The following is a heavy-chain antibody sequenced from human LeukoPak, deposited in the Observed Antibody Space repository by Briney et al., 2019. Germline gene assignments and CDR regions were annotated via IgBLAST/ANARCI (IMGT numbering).Heavy chain of an antibody. D-gene: IGHD2-15*01. Sequence: GGSLRLSCAASGFTFSSYDTTWVRQTPGKGLEWVALTSRSGGTTYYADSVKGRFTISRDNSKNTLYLQMNSLRAEDTAEYYCAKRGGTESFYYYYYMDVWGKGTTVTVSS. CDR3: AKRGGTESFYYYYYMDV. CDR2: TSRSGGTT. V-gene: IGHV3-23*01. CDR1: GFTFSSYD. J-gene: IGHJ6*03.